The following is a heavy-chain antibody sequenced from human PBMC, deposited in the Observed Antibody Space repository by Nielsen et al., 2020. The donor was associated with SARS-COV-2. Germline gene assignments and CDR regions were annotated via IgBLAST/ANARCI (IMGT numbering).Heavy chain of an antibody. CDR1: GGSFSGYY. J-gene: IGHJ4*02. CDR2: INHSGST. D-gene: IGHD2-2*01. Sequence: SETLSLTCAVYGGSFSGYYWSWIRQPPGKGLEWIGEINHSGSTNYNPSLKSRVTISVDTSKNQFSLKLSSVTAADTAVYYCARGWKYQLPPLRYWGQGTLATVSS. V-gene: IGHV4-34*01. CDR3: ARGWKYQLPPLRY.